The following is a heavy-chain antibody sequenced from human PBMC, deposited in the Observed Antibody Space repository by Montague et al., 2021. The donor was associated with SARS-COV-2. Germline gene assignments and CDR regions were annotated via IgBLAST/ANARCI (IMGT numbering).Heavy chain of an antibody. V-gene: IGHV2-5*02. J-gene: IGHJ4*02. Sequence: PALVKPTQTLTLTCTFSGFSLSTRTVGVGWIRRPPGKALEWLALIYWDDDKRHSPSLKSRLTITKVTSKNQVVLTMTNMDPVDTATYYCAHRLPAVAAFDYWGQGTLVTVSS. CDR2: IYWDDDK. CDR1: GFSLSTRTVG. D-gene: IGHD6-6*01. CDR3: AHRLPAVAAFDY.